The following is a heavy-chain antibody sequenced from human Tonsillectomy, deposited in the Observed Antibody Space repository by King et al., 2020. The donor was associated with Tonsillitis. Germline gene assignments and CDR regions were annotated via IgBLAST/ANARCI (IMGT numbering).Heavy chain of an antibody. CDR2: ISYDGRNK. V-gene: IGHV3-30*15. J-gene: IGHJ4*02. Sequence: VQLVESGGGVVQPGRSLRLSCAASGFTFSSYAMHWVRQAPGKWLEGVAVISYDGRNKYYGDSVKGRFTISRDNSKNTRYLQMSSLSAEDTAVYHCARELRYFDWLLSPFDYWGQGTQVTVSS. D-gene: IGHD3-9*01. CDR3: ARELRYFDWLLSPFDY. CDR1: GFTFSSYA.